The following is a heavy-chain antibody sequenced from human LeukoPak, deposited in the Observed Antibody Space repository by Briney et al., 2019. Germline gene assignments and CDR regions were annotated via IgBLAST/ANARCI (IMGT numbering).Heavy chain of an antibody. V-gene: IGHV3-11*01. CDR1: GFTFSDYY. CDR2: ISSSGSTI. D-gene: IGHD3-3*01. J-gene: IGHJ6*03. CDR3: ASDVLRFLEWPSEYYMDV. Sequence: PGGSPRLSCAASGFTFSDYYMSWIRQAPGKGLEWVSYISSSGSTIYYADSVKGRFTISRDNAKNSLYLQMNSLRAEDTAVYYCASDVLRFLEWPSEYYMDVWGKGTTVTVSS.